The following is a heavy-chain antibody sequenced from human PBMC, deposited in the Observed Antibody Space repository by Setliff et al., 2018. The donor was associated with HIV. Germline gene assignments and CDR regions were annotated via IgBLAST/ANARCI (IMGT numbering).Heavy chain of an antibody. D-gene: IGHD1-20*01. CDR2: ISGFNAKT. Sequence: ASVKVSCKASGCNFNTYGVSWVRQAPGQGPEWMGWISGFNAKTLYAPKFQDRVTLTTDTSTTTAHMELRSLRIDDTAIYYYARANSLLQYNEGWSPENPFNIWGQGTLVTVSS. J-gene: IGHJ4*03. V-gene: IGHV1-18*01. CDR3: ARANSLLQYNEGWSPENPFNI. CDR1: GCNFNTYG.